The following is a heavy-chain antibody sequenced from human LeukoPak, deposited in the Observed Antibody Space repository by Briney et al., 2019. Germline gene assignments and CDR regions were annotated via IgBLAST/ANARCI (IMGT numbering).Heavy chain of an antibody. D-gene: IGHD3-16*02. CDR2: IRYDGSNK. V-gene: IGHV3-30*02. CDR1: GFTFSSYG. Sequence: TGGSLRLSCAASGFTFSSYGMHWVRQAPGKGLEWVAFIRYDGSNKYYADSVKGRFTISRDNAKNSLDLQMNSLRADDTAVYYCVRDRGISFYFDYWGQGTLVTVSS. J-gene: IGHJ4*02. CDR3: VRDRGISFYFDY.